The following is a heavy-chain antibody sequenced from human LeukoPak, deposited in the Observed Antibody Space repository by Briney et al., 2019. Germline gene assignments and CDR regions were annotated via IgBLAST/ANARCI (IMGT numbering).Heavy chain of an antibody. CDR3: AKDFHRLGEFDAFDI. Sequence: PSETLSLTCTVSGGSIRSYWSWIRQPAGKGLEWIGRIYGSGSTDYNPSLKSRVTMSIDTSKNQFSLNLISVTAADTALYYCAKDFHRLGEFDAFDIWGQGTMVTVSS. J-gene: IGHJ3*02. V-gene: IGHV4-4*07. D-gene: IGHD3-16*01. CDR1: GGSIRSY. CDR2: IYGSGST.